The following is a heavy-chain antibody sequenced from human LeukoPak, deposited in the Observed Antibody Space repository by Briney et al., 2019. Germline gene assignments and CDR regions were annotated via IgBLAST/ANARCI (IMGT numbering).Heavy chain of an antibody. CDR3: ARGPRIAAAVSPYYLDY. V-gene: IGHV3-7*01. J-gene: IGHJ4*02. CDR1: GFTFSSYW. CDR2: IKQDGSEK. D-gene: IGHD6-13*01. Sequence: PGGSLRLSCAASGFTFSSYWMSWVRQAPGKGLEWVANIKQDGSEKYYVDSVKGRFTISRDNAKNSLYLQMNSLRAGDTAVYYCARGPRIAAAVSPYYLDYWGQGTLVTVSS.